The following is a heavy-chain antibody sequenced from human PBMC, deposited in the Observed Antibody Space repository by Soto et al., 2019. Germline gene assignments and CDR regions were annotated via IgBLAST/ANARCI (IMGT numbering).Heavy chain of an antibody. Sequence: GGSLRLSCASSGFAFDDYAMHWVRQAPGKGLEWVSGISWNSGSIGYADSVKGRFTISRDNAKNSLYLQMNSLRAEDTAVYYCARRQLGYDAFDNWGQGTMVTVSS. J-gene: IGHJ3*02. CDR3: ARRQLGYDAFDN. D-gene: IGHD6-6*01. V-gene: IGHV3-9*01. CDR1: GFAFDDYA. CDR2: ISWNSGSI.